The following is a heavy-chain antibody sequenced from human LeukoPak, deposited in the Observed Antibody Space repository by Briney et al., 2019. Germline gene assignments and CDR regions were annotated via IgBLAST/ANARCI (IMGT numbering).Heavy chain of an antibody. J-gene: IGHJ5*02. CDR1: GGSFSGYY. CDR3: VGRLRWEGWFDP. D-gene: IGHD6-6*01. V-gene: IGHV4-34*01. CDR2: INHSGST. Sequence: SETLSLTCAVYGGSFSGYYWSWIRQPPGKGLEWIGEINHSGSTNYNPSLKSRVTISVDTSKDQFSLKLSSVTAADTAVYYLVGRLRWEGWFDPWGQGTLVTVSS.